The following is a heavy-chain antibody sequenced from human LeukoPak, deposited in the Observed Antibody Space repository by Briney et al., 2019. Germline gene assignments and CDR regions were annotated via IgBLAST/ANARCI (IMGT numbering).Heavy chain of an antibody. D-gene: IGHD3-3*01. CDR1: GYTFTGYY. J-gene: IGHJ5*02. Sequence: GASVKVSCKASGYTFTGYYMHWVRQAPGQGLEWMGWINPNSGGTNYAQKFQGRVTMTRDTSISTAYMELSRLRSDDTAVYYCARNDYDFWSGRETYNWFDPWGQGTLVTVSS. CDR2: INPNSGGT. CDR3: ARNDYDFWSGRETYNWFDP. V-gene: IGHV1-2*02.